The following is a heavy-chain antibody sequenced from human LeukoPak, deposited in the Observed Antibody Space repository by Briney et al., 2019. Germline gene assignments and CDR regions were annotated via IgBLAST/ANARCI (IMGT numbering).Heavy chain of an antibody. J-gene: IGHJ5*02. CDR1: GGTFSSYA. D-gene: IGHD2-2*01. Sequence: ASVKVSCKASGGTFSSYAISWLRQAPGQGLEWLGWISAYSTNTLYAQSLQGRVTMTADTLTKTAYMDLRSLRSDDTAMYYCARGIYEYQLLSWFDPWGQGILVTVSS. CDR2: ISAYSTNT. CDR3: ARGIYEYQLLSWFDP. V-gene: IGHV1-18*01.